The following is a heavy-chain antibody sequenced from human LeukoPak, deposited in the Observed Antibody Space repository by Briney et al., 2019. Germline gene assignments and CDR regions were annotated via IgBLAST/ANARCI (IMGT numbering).Heavy chain of an antibody. V-gene: IGHV4-38-2*02. Sequence: SETLSLTCTVSGYSINCGYYWGWIRQPPGKGLEWIGSIHYGGSPYYNPSLKSRVAIPVDMSKNQFSLKLSSVTAADTAVYYCARAITIFGVAPSWFDYWGQGTLVTVSS. CDR3: ARAITIFGVAPSWFDY. CDR2: IHYGGSP. CDR1: GYSINCGYY. D-gene: IGHD3-3*01. J-gene: IGHJ4*02.